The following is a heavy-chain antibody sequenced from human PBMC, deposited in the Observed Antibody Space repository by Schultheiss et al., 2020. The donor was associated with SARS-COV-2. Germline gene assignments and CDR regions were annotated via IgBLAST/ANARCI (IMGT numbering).Heavy chain of an antibody. CDR2: ISAYNGNT. CDR3: ARGLKQWTHNGYGYYYGMDV. D-gene: IGHD6-19*01. V-gene: IGHV1-18*01. Sequence: ASVKVSCKASGYTFTSYGISWVRQAPGQGLEWMGWISAYNGNTNYAQKFQGRVTMTRNTSISTAYMELSSLRSEDTAVYYCARGLKQWTHNGYGYYYGMDVCGQGTTVTVSS. CDR1: GYTFTSYG. J-gene: IGHJ6*02.